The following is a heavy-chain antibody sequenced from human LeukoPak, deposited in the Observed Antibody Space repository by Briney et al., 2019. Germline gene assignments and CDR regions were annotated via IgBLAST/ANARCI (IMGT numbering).Heavy chain of an antibody. Sequence: ASVKVSCKASGYTFADYYMHWVRQAPGQGLEWMGWINPNSGDTNYAQKFQGRVTMTRDASISTAYMELSRLGSDDTAVYYCASGRGRGAPRSFDYWGQGTLVTVSS. CDR2: INPNSGDT. V-gene: IGHV1-2*02. D-gene: IGHD3-10*01. CDR3: ASGRGRGAPRSFDY. J-gene: IGHJ4*02. CDR1: GYTFADYY.